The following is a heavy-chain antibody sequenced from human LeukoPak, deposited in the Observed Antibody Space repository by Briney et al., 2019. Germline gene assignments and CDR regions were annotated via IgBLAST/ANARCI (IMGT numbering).Heavy chain of an antibody. Sequence: GGSLRLSCAASGFTFSSYEMNWVRQGPGKGLEWVSYINSSESTIYYADSVKGRFTISRDNAKNSLYLQMNSLRAEETAVYYCARGRGSGTYYTSGYYMDVWDKGTTVTIPS. CDR1: GFTFSSYE. CDR3: ARGRGSGTYYTSGYYMDV. D-gene: IGHD3-10*01. J-gene: IGHJ6*03. V-gene: IGHV3-48*03. CDR2: INSSESTI.